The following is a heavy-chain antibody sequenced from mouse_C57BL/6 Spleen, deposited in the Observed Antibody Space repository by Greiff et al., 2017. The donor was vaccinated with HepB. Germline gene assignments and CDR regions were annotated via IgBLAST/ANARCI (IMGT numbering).Heavy chain of an antibody. CDR1: GFTFSSYA. J-gene: IGHJ3*01. D-gene: IGHD2-13*01. CDR2: ISDGGSYT. CDR3: ARDCDAGFAY. Sequence: EVKVVESGGGLVKPGGSLKLSCAASGFTFSSYAMSWVRQTPEKRLEWVATISDGGSYTYYPDNVKGRFTISRDNAKNNLYLQMSHLKSEDTAMYYCARDCDAGFAYWGQGTLVTVSA. V-gene: IGHV5-4*01.